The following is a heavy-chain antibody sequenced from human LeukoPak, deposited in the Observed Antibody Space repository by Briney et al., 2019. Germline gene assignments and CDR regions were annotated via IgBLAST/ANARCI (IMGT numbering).Heavy chain of an antibody. J-gene: IGHJ5*02. CDR3: ARGSISLA. Sequence: GGSLRLSCAASGFTFSSYTTNWVRHALGKGLEWVSSIDGPSSYIYYADSLKGGFTISRDNAKNSLFLQINSLRTEDTAVYYCARGSISLAWGQGTLVTVSS. D-gene: IGHD3-3*01. V-gene: IGHV3-21*01. CDR1: GFTFSSYT. CDR2: IDGPSSYI.